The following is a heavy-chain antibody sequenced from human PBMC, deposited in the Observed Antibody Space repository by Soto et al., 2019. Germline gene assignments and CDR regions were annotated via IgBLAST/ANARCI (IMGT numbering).Heavy chain of an antibody. J-gene: IGHJ4*02. V-gene: IGHV3-48*03. CDR2: ISSSGKTI. D-gene: IGHD5-12*01. Sequence: PGGSLRLSCAASGFTSTTYEMNWVRQAPGKGLEWISYISSSGKTISYADSVKGRFTISRDNAKNLLYLQMNSLRAEDTAVYYCARDPEKYSGSDLGIDFWGQGTLVTVSS. CDR3: ARDPEKYSGSDLGIDF. CDR1: GFTSTTYE.